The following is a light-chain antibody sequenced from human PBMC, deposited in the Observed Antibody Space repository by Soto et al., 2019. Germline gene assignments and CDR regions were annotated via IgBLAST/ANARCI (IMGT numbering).Light chain of an antibody. CDR1: QSVSSSY. CDR3: QSRG. J-gene: IGKJ1*01. V-gene: IGKV3-20*01. CDR2: GAS. Sequence: EIVLTQSPGTLSLSPGERATLSCRASQSVSSSYLAWYQQKPGQAPRLLIYGASSRATGIPDRFSGSGSGTDFTLTISRLEPEDFAVYYCQSRGFGQGTKVEIK.